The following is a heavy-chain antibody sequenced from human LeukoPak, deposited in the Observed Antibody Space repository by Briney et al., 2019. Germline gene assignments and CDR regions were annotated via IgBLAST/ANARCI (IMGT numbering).Heavy chain of an antibody. CDR1: GFTFSSYS. CDR3: TKDLFGEYGYCFDS. J-gene: IGHJ4*02. V-gene: IGHV3-48*01. Sequence: GGSLRLSCAASGFTFSSYSMNWVRQAPGKGLEWVSYISSSSSTIYYADSVKGRFTISRDNSKNTLYLQMNSLRAEDTAVYHCTKDLFGEYGYCFDSWGQGTLVTVSS. CDR2: ISSSSSTI. D-gene: IGHD5-18*01.